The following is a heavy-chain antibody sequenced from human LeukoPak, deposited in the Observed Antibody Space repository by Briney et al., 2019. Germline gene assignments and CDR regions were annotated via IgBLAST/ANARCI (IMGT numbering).Heavy chain of an antibody. CDR2: IYYSGST. CDR1: GGSISSYY. D-gene: IGHD3-10*01. V-gene: IGHV4-59*01. CDR3: ATGGASYYYYYMDV. Sequence: SETLSLTCTVSGGSISSYYWSWIRQPPGKGLEWIGYIYYSGSTNYNPSLKSRVTISVGTSKNQFSLKLSSVTAADTAVYYCATGGASYYYYYMDVWGKGTTVTVSS. J-gene: IGHJ6*03.